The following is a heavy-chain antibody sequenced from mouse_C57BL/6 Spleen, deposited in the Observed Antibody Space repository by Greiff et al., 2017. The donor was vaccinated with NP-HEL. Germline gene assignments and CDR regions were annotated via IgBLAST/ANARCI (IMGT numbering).Heavy chain of an antibody. Sequence: EVQGVESGGGLVKPGGSLKLSCAASGFTFSSYAMSWVRQTPEKRLEWVATISDGGSYTYYPDNVKGRFTISRDNAKNNLYLQMSHLKSEDTAMYYCARDDYGSTLAYWGQGTLVTVSA. D-gene: IGHD1-1*01. J-gene: IGHJ3*01. CDR3: ARDDYGSTLAY. CDR2: ISDGGSYT. CDR1: GFTFSSYA. V-gene: IGHV5-4*01.